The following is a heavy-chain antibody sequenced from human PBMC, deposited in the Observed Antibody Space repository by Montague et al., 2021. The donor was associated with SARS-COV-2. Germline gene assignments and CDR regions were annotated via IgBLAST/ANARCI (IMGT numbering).Heavy chain of an antibody. CDR1: GGSISSYY. CDR2: IYYSGRT. J-gene: IGHJ4*02. D-gene: IGHD3-22*01. Sequence: SETLSLTCTVSGGSISSYYWNWIRQPPGKGLEWIGYIYYSGRTNYNPSLKSRVTISVDTSKNQFSLKLSSVTAADTAVYYRARGGGSGYRYYFDYGGRGSRVT. V-gene: IGHV4-59*01. CDR3: ARGGGSGYRYYFDY.